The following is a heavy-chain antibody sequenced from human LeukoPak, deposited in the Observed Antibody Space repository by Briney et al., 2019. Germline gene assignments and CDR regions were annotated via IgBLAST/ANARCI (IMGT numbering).Heavy chain of an antibody. D-gene: IGHD2-15*01. CDR2: IYPGDSET. J-gene: IGHJ6*02. V-gene: IGHV5-51*01. CDR1: EYIFTTYW. CDR3: VRSGYTYGQYGMDV. Sequence: GESLKISCKGSEYIFTTYWIAWVRQMPGEGLEWMGIIYPGDSETRYSPSFQGQVTISVDKSITTAYVQWSSLKASDTAMYYCVRSGYTYGQYGMDVWGQGTTVTVSS.